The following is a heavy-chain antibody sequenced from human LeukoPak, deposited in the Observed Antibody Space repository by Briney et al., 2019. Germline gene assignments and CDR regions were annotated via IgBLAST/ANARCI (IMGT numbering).Heavy chain of an antibody. Sequence: SVKVSSTASGYTFTDYYMHWLRQAPRQGLEWMGRINPNNGGTNYAQNFQGRVTMTRDTSISTAYMELSSLISDDTAVYYCASQNMEWELLAFDYWGQGTLVTV. CDR2: INPNNGGT. V-gene: IGHV1-2*06. J-gene: IGHJ4*02. CDR1: GYTFTDYY. D-gene: IGHD1-26*01. CDR3: ASQNMEWELLAFDY.